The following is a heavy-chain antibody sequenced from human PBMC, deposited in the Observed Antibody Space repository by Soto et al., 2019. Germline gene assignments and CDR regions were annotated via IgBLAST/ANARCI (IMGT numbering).Heavy chain of an antibody. CDR3: ARDYSNYIDYYYGMDV. CDR1: GYSFTSYW. Sequence: PGESLKISCKGSGYSFTSYWIGWVRQMPGKGLEWMGIIYPGDSDTRYSPSFQGQVTISADKSISTAYLQWSSLEASDTAMYYCARDYSNYIDYYYGMDVWGQGTTVTVSS. V-gene: IGHV5-51*01. D-gene: IGHD4-4*01. CDR2: IYPGDSDT. J-gene: IGHJ6*02.